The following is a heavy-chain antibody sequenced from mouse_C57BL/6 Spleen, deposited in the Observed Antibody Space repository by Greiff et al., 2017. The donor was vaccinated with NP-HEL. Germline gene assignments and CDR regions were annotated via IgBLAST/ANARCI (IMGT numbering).Heavy chain of an antibody. CDR2: IHPNSGST. D-gene: IGHD1-1*01. CDR3: ARGEDNYGTPFAY. CDR1: GYTFTSYW. V-gene: IGHV1-64*01. Sequence: VQLQQPGAELVKPGASVKLSCKASGYTFTSYWMHWVKQRPGQGLEWIGMIHPNSGSTNYNEKFKSKATLTVDKSSSTAYMQLSSLTSEDSAVYYCARGEDNYGTPFAYWGQGTLVTVSA. J-gene: IGHJ3*01.